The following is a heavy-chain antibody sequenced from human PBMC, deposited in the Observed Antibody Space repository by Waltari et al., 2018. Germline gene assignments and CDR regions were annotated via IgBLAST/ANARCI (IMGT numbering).Heavy chain of an antibody. Sequence: LVESGGDLVRPGGSLRLSCASAGFNLRSCGMSWVRQAPGKGLEWVANINYDGSAQWYEDSVSGRLTVSRDNAKNSLYLEMNNVRVDDTAVYYSARGSAYYVRVWDLWGPGTLVTVSS. D-gene: IGHD3-16*01. J-gene: IGHJ4*02. CDR3: ARGSAYYVRVWDL. CDR2: INYDGSAQ. CDR1: GFNLRSCG. V-gene: IGHV3-7*03.